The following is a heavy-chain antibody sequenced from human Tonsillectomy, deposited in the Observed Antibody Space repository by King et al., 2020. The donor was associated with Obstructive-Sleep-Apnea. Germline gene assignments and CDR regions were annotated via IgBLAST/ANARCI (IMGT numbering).Heavy chain of an antibody. Sequence: VQLVESGGGLVKPGGSLRLSCAASGFIFSDYYMSWIRQAPGKGLEWISYISSSGNTIYYADSVKGRFTISRDNAKNSLYLQMNSLRAEDTAVYYCASSRHCGVDWGGRGCFDLWGRGTLVTVSS. CDR1: GFIFSDYY. J-gene: IGHJ2*01. CDR2: ISSSGNTI. V-gene: IGHV3-11*01. CDR3: ASSRHCGVDWGGRGCFDL. D-gene: IGHD2-21*02.